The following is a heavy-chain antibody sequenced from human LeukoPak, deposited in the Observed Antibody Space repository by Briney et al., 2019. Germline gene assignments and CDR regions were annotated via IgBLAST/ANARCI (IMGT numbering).Heavy chain of an antibody. J-gene: IGHJ6*02. V-gene: IGHV4-59*08. CDR1: GDSISSYY. Sequence: SETLSLTCTVSGDSISSYYWSWIRQPPGKGLEWIGCIYYSGNTNYNPSLKSRVTISVDTSKNQFSLKWSSVTAADTAVYYCARQAGPYYYGMDVWGQGTTVTVFS. CDR2: IYYSGNT. D-gene: IGHD6-25*01. CDR3: ARQAGPYYYGMDV.